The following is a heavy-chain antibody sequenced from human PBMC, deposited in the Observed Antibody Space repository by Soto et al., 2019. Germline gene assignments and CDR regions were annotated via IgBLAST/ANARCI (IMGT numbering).Heavy chain of an antibody. Sequence: PGKGLTRIGYIYSSGATNYNPSLKGRVSLSVDMSKNQFSLKLSSVTAADTAVYYCFCFLAEDGIRVLCTVSAFLLNRSSDL. D-gene: IGHD6-13*01. CDR3: FCFLAEDGIRVLCTVSAFLLNRSSDL. J-gene: IGHJ2*01. CDR2: IYSSGAT. V-gene: IGHV4-31*02.